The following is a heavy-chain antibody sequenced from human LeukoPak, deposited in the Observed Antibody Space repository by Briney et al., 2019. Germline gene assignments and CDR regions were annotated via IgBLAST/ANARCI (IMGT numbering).Heavy chain of an antibody. CDR2: IYYSGST. V-gene: IGHV4-59*08. Sequence: PETLSLTCTVSGGSISSYYWSWIRQPPGKGLECIGYIYYSGSTNYNPSLKSRVTISIDTSKNQFSLKLSSVTAADTAVYYCARLYSGYGNRYFDIWGRGSLVTVFS. J-gene: IGHJ2*01. D-gene: IGHD1-26*01. CDR1: GGSISSYY. CDR3: ARLYSGYGNRYFDI.